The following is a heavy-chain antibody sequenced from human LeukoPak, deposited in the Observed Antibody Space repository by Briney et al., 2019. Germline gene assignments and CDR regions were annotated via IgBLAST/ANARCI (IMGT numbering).Heavy chain of an antibody. CDR1: GFSLSIYN. V-gene: IGHV3-21*01. CDR2: ISGSSSQV. CDR3: ARDQYYSDTSGYPYDV. J-gene: IGHJ3*01. D-gene: IGHD3-22*01. Sequence: GGSLRLSCEASGFSLSIYNMNWVRLAPGKGLEWVSSISGSSSQVWYADSVKGRFTSSRDNAKNSLYLQMSSLRVEDTAVYYCARDQYYSDTSGYPYDVWGQGTMVTVSS.